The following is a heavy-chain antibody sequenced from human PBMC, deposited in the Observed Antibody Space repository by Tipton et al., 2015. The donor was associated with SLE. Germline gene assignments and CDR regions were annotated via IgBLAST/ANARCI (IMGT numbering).Heavy chain of an antibody. CDR2: IYYSGST. CDR3: ARTPGGAFDT. V-gene: IGHV4-39*07. Sequence: LRLSCTVSGGSISSSSYYWGWIRQPPGKGLEWIGSIYYSGSTYYNPSLKSRVTISVDTSKNQFSLKLSSVTAADTAVYYCARTPGGAFDTWGQGTMVTVSS. J-gene: IGHJ3*02. D-gene: IGHD2-15*01. CDR1: GGSISSSSYY.